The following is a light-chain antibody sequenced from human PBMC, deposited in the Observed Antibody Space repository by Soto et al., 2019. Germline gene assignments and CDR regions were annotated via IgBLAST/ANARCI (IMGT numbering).Light chain of an antibody. CDR2: DAS. J-gene: IGKJ1*01. Sequence: EIVLTQSPATLYLSPGERATLSCRASQSVSTYLVWCQQRPGQAPRLLIYDASNRATGIPARSSGSGSGTVFTLTISSPEPEDCAVYYCQHRSNGPLTFGQGTKVEIK. CDR1: QSVSTY. CDR3: QHRSNGPLT. V-gene: IGKV3-11*01.